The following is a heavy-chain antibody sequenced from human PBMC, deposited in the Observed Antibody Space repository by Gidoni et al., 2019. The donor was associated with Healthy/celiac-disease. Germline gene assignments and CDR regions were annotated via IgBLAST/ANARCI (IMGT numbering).Heavy chain of an antibody. CDR3: AKDFWRYGDYYSPFDY. CDR1: AFPFSSYG. V-gene: IGHV3-30*18. CDR2: ISDDGSNK. J-gene: IGHJ4*02. D-gene: IGHD4-17*01. Sequence: QVQLVESGGGVVQPGRSLRLSCAASAFPFSSYGMHWVRQAPGKGLEWVAVISDDGSNKYDADAVKGRFTISRDNSKNTLYLQMNSLRAEDTAVYYCAKDFWRYGDYYSPFDYWGQGTLVTVSS.